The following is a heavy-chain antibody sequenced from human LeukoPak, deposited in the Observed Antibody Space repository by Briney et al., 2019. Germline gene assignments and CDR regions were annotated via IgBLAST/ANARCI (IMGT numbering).Heavy chain of an antibody. CDR1: GFPFRSYW. V-gene: IGHV3-7*02. J-gene: IGHJ1*01. CDR3: VKGSGWRPYAAEYFQH. Sequence: GGSLRLSCAASGFPFRSYWMSWVRQAPGRGLEWVANIQQDGSEKYYVDSVKGRFTISRDNSKNTLYLQMSSLRAEDTAVYYCVKGSGWRPYAAEYFQHWGQGTLVTVSS. CDR2: IQQDGSEK. D-gene: IGHD6-19*01.